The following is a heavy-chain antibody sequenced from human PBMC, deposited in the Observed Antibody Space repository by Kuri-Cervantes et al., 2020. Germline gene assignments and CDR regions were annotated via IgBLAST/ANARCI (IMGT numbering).Heavy chain of an antibody. CDR1: GFTVSSNY. Sequence: LSLTCAASGFTVSSNYMSWVRQAPGKGLEWVSVIYSGGSTYYADSVKGRFTISRDNSKNTLYLQMNSLRAEDTAVYYCARDKDSSGWLDYWGQGTLVTVSS. D-gene: IGHD6-19*01. CDR3: ARDKDSSGWLDY. CDR2: IYSGGST. J-gene: IGHJ4*02. V-gene: IGHV3-53*01.